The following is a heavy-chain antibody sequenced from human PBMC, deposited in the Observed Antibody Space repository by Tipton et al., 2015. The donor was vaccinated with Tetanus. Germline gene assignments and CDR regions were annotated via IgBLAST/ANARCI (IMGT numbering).Heavy chain of an antibody. J-gene: IGHJ4*02. CDR1: GGSISSYY. V-gene: IGHV4-59*01. CDR2: IYYSGST. Sequence: LRLSCTVSGGSISSYYWSWIRQPPGKGLEWIGYIYYSGSTNYNPSLKSRVTISVDTSKNHFSLKLSSVTAADTAVYYCARGGIAAAGGGLDYWGQGTLVTVSS. D-gene: IGHD6-13*01. CDR3: ARGGIAAAGGGLDY.